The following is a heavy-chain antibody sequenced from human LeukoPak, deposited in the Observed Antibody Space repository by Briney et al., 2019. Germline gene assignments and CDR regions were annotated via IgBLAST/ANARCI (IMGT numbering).Heavy chain of an antibody. D-gene: IGHD6-19*01. V-gene: IGHV3-23*01. CDR3: AKGGYSSGWYEHFDY. CDR1: GFTFSSYA. J-gene: IGHJ4*02. Sequence: GGSLRLSCAASGFTFSSYAMSWVRQAPGKGLEWVSAISGSGGSTYYADSVKGRFTISRDNSKNTLYLQMNSLRAEDTAVYYCAKGGYSSGWYEHFDYWGQGTLVTVSS. CDR2: ISGSGGST.